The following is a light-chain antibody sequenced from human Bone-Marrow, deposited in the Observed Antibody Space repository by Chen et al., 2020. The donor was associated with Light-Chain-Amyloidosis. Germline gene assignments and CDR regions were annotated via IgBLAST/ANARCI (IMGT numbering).Light chain of an antibody. CDR2: DAS. Sequence: EIVLTQSPATLSLSPGERAALSCRASQRISKFLAWYQHKPGQAPRLLIYDASIRATGIPARFSGSGSGTDFTLTINSLEPEDFVVYYCQERTNWPLYTFGQGTKLEI. V-gene: IGKV3-11*01. CDR1: QRISKF. J-gene: IGKJ2*01. CDR3: QERTNWPLYT.